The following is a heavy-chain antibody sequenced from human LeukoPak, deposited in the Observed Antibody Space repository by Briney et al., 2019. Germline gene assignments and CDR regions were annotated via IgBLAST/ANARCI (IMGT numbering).Heavy chain of an antibody. CDR1: GYTFTGYY. CDR2: INPNSGGT. V-gene: IGHV1-2*02. J-gene: IGHJ5*02. Sequence: ASVKVSCKASGYTFTGYYMHWVRQAPGQGLEWMGWINPNSGGTNYAQKFQGRVTMTRDTSISQAYMELSRLRSDDTAVYYCARDRFYDILTGYNWFDPWGQGTLVTVSS. D-gene: IGHD3-9*01. CDR3: ARDRFYDILTGYNWFDP.